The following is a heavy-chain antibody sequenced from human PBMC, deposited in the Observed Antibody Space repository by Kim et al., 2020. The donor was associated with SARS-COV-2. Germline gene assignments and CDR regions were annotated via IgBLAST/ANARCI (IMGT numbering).Heavy chain of an antibody. Sequence: SETLSLTCAVYGGSFSGYYWSWIRQPPGKGLEWIGEINHSGSTNYNPSLKSRVTISVDTSKNQFSLKLSSVTAADTAVYYCARKGELKLLWFGESIENWFDPWGQGTLVTVSS. D-gene: IGHD3-10*01. V-gene: IGHV4-34*01. CDR3: ARKGELKLLWFGESIENWFDP. CDR1: GGSFSGYY. J-gene: IGHJ5*02. CDR2: INHSGST.